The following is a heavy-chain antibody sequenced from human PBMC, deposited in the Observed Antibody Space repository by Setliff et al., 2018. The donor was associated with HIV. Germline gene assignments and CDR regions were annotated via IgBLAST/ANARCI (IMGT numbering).Heavy chain of an antibody. CDR3: ARHSPNVGVRGDAFDI. CDR2: INHSGST. J-gene: IGHJ3*02. D-gene: IGHD2-8*01. CDR1: GGSFSGYY. Sequence: SVTLSLTCAVYGGSFSGYYWSWIRQPPGKGLEWIGEINHSGSTNYNPSLKSRVTISVDTSKNQFSLKLSSVTAADTAMYYCARHSPNVGVRGDAFDIWGQGTVVTVSS. V-gene: IGHV4-34*01.